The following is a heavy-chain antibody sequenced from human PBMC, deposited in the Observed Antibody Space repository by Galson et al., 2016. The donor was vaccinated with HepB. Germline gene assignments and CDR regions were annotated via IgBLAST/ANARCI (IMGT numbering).Heavy chain of an antibody. CDR3: ATRVVTRPAAFDI. CDR1: GYTFTSYG. D-gene: IGHD4-23*01. CDR2: ISAYNGNT. Sequence: SVKVSCKASGYTFTSYGISWVRQAPGQGLEWMGWISAYNGNTNYAQKLQGSVTMTTDTSTSTAYMELRSLRSDDTAVYYCATRVVTRPAAFDIWGQGTMVTVSS. J-gene: IGHJ3*02. V-gene: IGHV1-18*01.